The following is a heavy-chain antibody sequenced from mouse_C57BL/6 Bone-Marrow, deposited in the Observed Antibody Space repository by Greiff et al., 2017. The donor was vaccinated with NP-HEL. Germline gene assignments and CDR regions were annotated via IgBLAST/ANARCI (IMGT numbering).Heavy chain of an antibody. CDR2: INPSTGGT. V-gene: IGHV1-42*01. CDR1: GYSFTGYY. J-gene: IGHJ2*01. D-gene: IGHD1-1*01. Sequence: VQLQQSGPELVKPGASVKISCKASGYSFTGYYMNWVKQSPEKSLEWIGEINPSTGGTTYNQKFKAKATLTVDKSSSTAYMQLKSLTSEDSAVYYCARWPGGSSYLYYFDYWGQGTTLTVSS. CDR3: ARWPGGSSYLYYFDY.